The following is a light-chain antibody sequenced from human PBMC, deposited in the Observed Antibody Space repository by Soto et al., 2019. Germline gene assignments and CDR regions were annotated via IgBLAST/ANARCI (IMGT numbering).Light chain of an antibody. J-gene: IGKJ4*01. CDR1: EYVNSW. CDR3: QQYNGHPLS. Sequence: DIQMIQSPSTVSASVGDRVTITCRASEYVNSWVAWPQQKPGRAPKLIIYRASSLESGVPSRFSGGGAGTEFTLTISSLQSDDFSTYYCQQYNGHPLSFGGGTKVEIK. V-gene: IGKV1-5*03. CDR2: RAS.